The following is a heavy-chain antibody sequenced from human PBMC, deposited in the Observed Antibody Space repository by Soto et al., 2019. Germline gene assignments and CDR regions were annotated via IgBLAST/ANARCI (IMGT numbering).Heavy chain of an antibody. Sequence: GGSLRLSCAASGFIFSRYNMNWVRQAPGKGLEWVSGIGGSGSNTYYADSVKGRFTISRDNSKNTLFLQMNSLRAEDTAEYYCARVVRYFDTPYGMDVWGQGTTVTVSS. D-gene: IGHD3-9*01. CDR3: ARVVRYFDTPYGMDV. J-gene: IGHJ6*02. CDR1: GFIFSRYN. CDR2: IGGSGSNT. V-gene: IGHV3-23*01.